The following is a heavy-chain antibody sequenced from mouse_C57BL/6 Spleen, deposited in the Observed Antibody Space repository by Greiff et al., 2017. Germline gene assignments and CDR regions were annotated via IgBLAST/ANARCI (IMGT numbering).Heavy chain of an antibody. CDR3: ARHLVTTGPYYAMDY. D-gene: IGHD2-2*01. J-gene: IGHJ4*01. Sequence: EVMLVESGGGLVQPGGSLSLSCAASGFTFTDYYMSWVRQPPGKALEWLGFIRNKANGYTTEYSASVKGRFTISRDNSQSILYLQMNALRAEDSATYYCARHLVTTGPYYAMDYWGQGTSVTVSS. V-gene: IGHV7-3*01. CDR1: GFTFTDYY. CDR2: IRNKANGYTT.